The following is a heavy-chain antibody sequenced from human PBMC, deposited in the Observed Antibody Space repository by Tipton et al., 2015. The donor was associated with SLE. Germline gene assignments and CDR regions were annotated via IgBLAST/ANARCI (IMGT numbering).Heavy chain of an antibody. Sequence: LRLSCAVYGGSFTGFRWSYIRQSPGKGLEWIGSIYYSGSTYYNPSLKSRVTISVDTSKNQFSLKLSSVTAADTAVYYCARGPRVGDYYYYYYMDVWGKGTTVTVSS. J-gene: IGHJ6*03. CDR1: GGSFTGFR. V-gene: IGHV4-34*01. CDR2: IYYSGST. CDR3: ARGPRVGDYYYYYYMDV. D-gene: IGHD1-26*01.